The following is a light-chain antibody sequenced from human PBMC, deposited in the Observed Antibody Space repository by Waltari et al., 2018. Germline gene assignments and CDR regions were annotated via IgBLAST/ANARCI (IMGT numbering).Light chain of an antibody. Sequence: QSVLPQPPSTSAAAEQRVPISCSGSRSNIPYHYVLWYQHLPGTAPKLLIYSNNRRPPGVPDRFSGSKSGTSASLAISGLRPEDEATYYCAAWDDSLSVSYVFGTGTKVTVL. V-gene: IGLV1-47*02. J-gene: IGLJ1*01. CDR3: AAWDDSLSVSYV. CDR2: SNN. CDR1: RSNIPYHY.